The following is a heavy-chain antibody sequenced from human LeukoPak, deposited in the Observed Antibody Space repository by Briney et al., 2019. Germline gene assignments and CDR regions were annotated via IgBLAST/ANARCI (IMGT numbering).Heavy chain of an antibody. CDR1: GGSISSGSYY. V-gene: IGHV4-61*02. CDR3: ARGPTYCSSSSCLQGE. J-gene: IGHJ4*02. D-gene: IGHD2-15*01. Sequence: SQTLSLTCTVSGGSISSGSYYWSWIRQPAGKGLEWIGRIYTSGSTNYNTSLKSRVTISVDTSKNQFTLKLSSVTAADTAVYYCARGPTYCSSSSCLQGEWGQGTLVTVSS. CDR2: IYTSGST.